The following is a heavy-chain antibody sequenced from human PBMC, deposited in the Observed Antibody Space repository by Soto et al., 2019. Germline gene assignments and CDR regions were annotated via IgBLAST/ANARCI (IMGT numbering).Heavy chain of an antibody. CDR2: IIPIPGTA. V-gene: IGHV1-69*01. CDR1: GGTFGSYA. D-gene: IGHD2-2*01. J-gene: IGHJ6*02. CDR3: ARSQRSSTSIEIYYYYYYGMDV. Sequence: QVQLVQSGAEVKKPGSSVKVSCKASGGTFGSYAIGWVRQAPGQGLEWMGGIIPIPGTANYAQKFQGRVTIAADESTSTAYMELSSLRSEDTAVYYCARSQRSSTSIEIYYYYYYGMDVWGQGTTVTVSS.